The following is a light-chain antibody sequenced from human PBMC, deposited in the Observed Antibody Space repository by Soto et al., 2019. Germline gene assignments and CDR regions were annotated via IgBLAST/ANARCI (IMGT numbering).Light chain of an antibody. Sequence: EIVLTQSPGTLSLFPGERATLSCRASQSVRSSYLAWYQQKPGQATRLLIFGASSRATGVPDRFSGSGSGTGFTLTISSLDPEDFAVYYCLLYGSSPPHTFGGGTKVEIK. CDR1: QSVRSSY. CDR3: LLYGSSPPHT. J-gene: IGKJ4*01. V-gene: IGKV3-20*01. CDR2: GAS.